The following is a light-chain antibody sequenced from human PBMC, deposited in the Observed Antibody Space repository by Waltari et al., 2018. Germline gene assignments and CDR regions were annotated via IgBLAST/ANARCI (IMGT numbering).Light chain of an antibody. V-gene: IGKV4-1*01. J-gene: IGKJ2*01. CDR2: WAS. Sequence: DIVMTQSPDSLAVSLGERATINCRSSQSVLYSLNNKNYLAWFQQKPGQPPKLLIYWASTRESGVPDRFSGSGSGTDFTLTISSLQAEDVAVYYCQQYHTTPYAFGQGTKLEIK. CDR1: QSVLYSLNNKNY. CDR3: QQYHTTPYA.